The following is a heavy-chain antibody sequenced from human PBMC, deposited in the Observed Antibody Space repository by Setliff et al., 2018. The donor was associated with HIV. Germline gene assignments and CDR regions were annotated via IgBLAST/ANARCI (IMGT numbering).Heavy chain of an antibody. V-gene: IGHV3-74*01. CDR2: ISPDGTKT. J-gene: IGHJ4*02. Sequence: GYLRLSCAASGFTFSSYRMHWFRQAPGKGLMWVSRISPDGTKTNHADSVKGRCTTSRDNSKNMFYLQMHNVRSEDTGFYYCARDEFPYARDVWGPGTLVTVSS. CDR3: ARDEFPYARDV. CDR1: GFTFSSYR. D-gene: IGHD2-8*01.